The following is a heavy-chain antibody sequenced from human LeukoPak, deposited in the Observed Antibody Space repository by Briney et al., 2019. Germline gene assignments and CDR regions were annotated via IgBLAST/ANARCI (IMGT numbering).Heavy chain of an antibody. Sequence: PSETLSLTCTVSGGSISSGSYFWSWIRQSAGRGLEWIWRIDSSGNTNFNPSLKSRVTMSLDTSKNQFSLKLTSVTAADTAVYYCASDSGDYDSTAGYFDYWGQGTLVTVSS. J-gene: IGHJ4*02. CDR3: ASDSGDYDSTAGYFDY. CDR2: IDSSGNT. CDR1: GGSISSGSYF. V-gene: IGHV4-61*02. D-gene: IGHD4-17*01.